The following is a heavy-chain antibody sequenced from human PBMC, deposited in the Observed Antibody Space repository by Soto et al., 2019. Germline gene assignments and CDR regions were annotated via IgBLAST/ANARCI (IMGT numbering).Heavy chain of an antibody. CDR2: IKSKTDGGTT. V-gene: IGHV3-15*01. CDR3: TTDLVPNPVDAFDI. D-gene: IGHD2-2*01. J-gene: IGHJ3*02. Sequence: GGSLRLSCAASGFTFSNAWMSWVRQAPGKGLEWVGRIKSKTDGGTTDYAAPVKGRFTISRDDSKNTLYLQMKSLKTEDTAVYYCTTDLVPNPVDAFDIWGQGTMVTVSS. CDR1: GFTFSNAW.